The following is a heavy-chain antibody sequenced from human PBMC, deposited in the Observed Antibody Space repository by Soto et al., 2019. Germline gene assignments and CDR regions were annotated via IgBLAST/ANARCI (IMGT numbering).Heavy chain of an antibody. J-gene: IGHJ4*02. Sequence: ASVKVSCKASGYTFTGHYIHWVRQAPEQGPEWMGEIGPESGATRYAQRFQGRVTMTRDMSITTVYMELNNLSPDDTAVYYCGRGRSGQIVVFYWGQGTPGTVSS. CDR1: GYTFTGHY. D-gene: IGHD1-26*01. CDR2: IGPESGAT. V-gene: IGHV1-2*02. CDR3: GRGRSGQIVVFY.